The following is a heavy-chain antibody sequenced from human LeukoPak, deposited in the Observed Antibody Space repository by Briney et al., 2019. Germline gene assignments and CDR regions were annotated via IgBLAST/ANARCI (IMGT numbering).Heavy chain of an antibody. CDR1: GYSFSSYW. CDR2: IYPGDSDT. V-gene: IGHV5-51*01. Sequence: PGESLKISCKGSGYSFSSYWIGWGRQMAGKALEWMGIIYPGDSDTRYSPSFQGQVTISADKSISTAYLQWSSLKASDTAMYYCARRDYYDSSGLRHWYFDLWGRGTLVTVSS. J-gene: IGHJ2*01. D-gene: IGHD3-22*01. CDR3: ARRDYYDSSGLRHWYFDL.